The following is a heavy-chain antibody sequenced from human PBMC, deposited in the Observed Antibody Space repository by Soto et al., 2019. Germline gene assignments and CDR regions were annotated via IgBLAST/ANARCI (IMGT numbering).Heavy chain of an antibody. CDR2: IYWDDDK. CDR3: ARRLTYCGGNCYSGFDY. J-gene: IGHJ4*02. V-gene: IGHV2-5*02. D-gene: IGHD2-21*02. CDR1: GFSLSTSGVG. Sequence: QITLKESGPPLVKPTQTLTLTCTFSGFSLSTSGVGVGWIRQPPGKALEWLALIYWDDDKRYSPSLKSRLTITXDXSXNXXVLTMTNMDPVDTATYYCARRLTYCGGNCYSGFDYWGQGTLVTVSS.